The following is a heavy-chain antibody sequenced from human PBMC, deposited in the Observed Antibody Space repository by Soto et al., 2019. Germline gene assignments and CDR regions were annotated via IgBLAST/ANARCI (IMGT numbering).Heavy chain of an antibody. V-gene: IGHV3-30-3*01. D-gene: IGHD5-12*01. CDR1: GFTFSSYA. CDR2: ISYDGSNK. J-gene: IGHJ4*02. CDR3: ARDRDGYNPDY. Sequence: QVQLVESGGGVVQPGRSLRLSCAASGFTFSSYAMHWVRQTPGKGLGWVAVISYDGSNKYYADSVKGRFTISRDNSKNTLYLQMNSLRAEDTAVYYCARDRDGYNPDYWGQGTLVTVSS.